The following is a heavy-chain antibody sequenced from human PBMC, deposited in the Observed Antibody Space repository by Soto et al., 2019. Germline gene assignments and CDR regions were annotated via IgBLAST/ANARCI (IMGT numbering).Heavy chain of an antibody. V-gene: IGHV3-21*01. D-gene: IGHD3-9*01. J-gene: IGHJ4*02. CDR1: GFTFSSYS. CDR2: ISGSSSYV. Sequence: PGGSLRLSCAASGFTFSSYSMIWVRQAPGKGLEWVSSISGSSSYVYYVDSVKGRFTISRDNAKISLYLQMNSLRVDDTAIYYCARGSGDFTGYFPPPLDYWGQGTPVTVSS. CDR3: ARGSGDFTGYFPPPLDY.